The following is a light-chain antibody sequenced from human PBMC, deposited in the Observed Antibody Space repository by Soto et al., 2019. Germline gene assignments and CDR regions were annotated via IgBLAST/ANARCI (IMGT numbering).Light chain of an antibody. V-gene: IGLV2-8*01. CDR3: SSYGGRNNYV. CDR2: EVS. CDR1: SSDVGGYDY. Sequence: QSALTQPLSASGSLGQSVTISCTGTSSDVGGYDYVSWYQQHPGKAPKVMIYEVSKRPSGVPDRFSGSKSGNTASLTVSGLQAEDEADYYCSSYGGRNNYVFGTGTKV. J-gene: IGLJ1*01.